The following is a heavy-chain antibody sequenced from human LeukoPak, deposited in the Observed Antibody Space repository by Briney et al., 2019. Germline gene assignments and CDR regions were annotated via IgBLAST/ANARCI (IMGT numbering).Heavy chain of an antibody. Sequence: GGSLRLSCAASGFTLCDYGMHWVRQAPGTGLEWVAVIFYDGINKYYADSVKGRFTISRDNSNNTLYLQMNSLRAEDTGVYYCARDRAVVVMNPHYYYGMDVWGQGTTVIVSS. J-gene: IGHJ6*02. CDR1: GFTLCDYG. D-gene: IGHD3-22*01. V-gene: IGHV3-33*01. CDR3: ARDRAVVVMNPHYYYGMDV. CDR2: IFYDGINK.